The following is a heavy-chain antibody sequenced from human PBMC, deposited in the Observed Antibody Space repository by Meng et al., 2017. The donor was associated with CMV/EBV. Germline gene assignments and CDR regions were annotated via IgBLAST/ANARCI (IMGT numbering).Heavy chain of an antibody. CDR2: IIPILGIA. D-gene: IGHD1-26*01. CDR1: GGTFSSYA. Sequence: SVKVSCKASGGTFSSYAISWVRQAPGQGLEWMGGIIPILGIANYAQKFQGRVTITADKSTSTAYMELSSLRSEDTAVYYCARPTRGGAFAIWGQGTMVTVSS. J-gene: IGHJ3*02. CDR3: ARPTRGGAFAI. V-gene: IGHV1-69*10.